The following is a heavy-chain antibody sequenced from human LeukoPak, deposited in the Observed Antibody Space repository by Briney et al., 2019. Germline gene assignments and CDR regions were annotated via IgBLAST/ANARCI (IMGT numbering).Heavy chain of an antibody. CDR2: IYWHDDQ. Sequence: SGPTLVHPTQTLTLTYTFSGLSLSTRGVGVGWIRQPPGKALEWLSLIYWHDDQRYSPSLKSRLTITKDTSNNQVVLTMTNMDPVDTATYYCAHRRRYCSSTSCPNWFDPWGQGTLVTVSS. CDR1: GLSLSTRGVG. V-gene: IGHV2-5*01. J-gene: IGHJ5*02. CDR3: AHRRRYCSSTSCPNWFDP. D-gene: IGHD2-2*01.